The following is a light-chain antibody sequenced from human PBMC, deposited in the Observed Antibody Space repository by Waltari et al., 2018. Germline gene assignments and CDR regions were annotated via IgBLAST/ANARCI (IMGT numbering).Light chain of an antibody. Sequence: EIVITQSPATQSVSPGERATLSCRASQSVSSNLAWYQPKPGQAPRLLIYGASTRATGIPARFSGSGSGTEFTLTISSLQSEDFAVYYCQQYNNWPPYTFGQGTKLEIK. CDR3: QQYNNWPPYT. J-gene: IGKJ2*01. CDR1: QSVSSN. V-gene: IGKV3-15*01. CDR2: GAS.